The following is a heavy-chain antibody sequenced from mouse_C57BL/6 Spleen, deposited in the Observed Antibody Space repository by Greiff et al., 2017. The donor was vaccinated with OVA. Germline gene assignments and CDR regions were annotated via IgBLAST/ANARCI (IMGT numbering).Heavy chain of an antibody. CDR3: ARGDGYGGLYYYAMDY. V-gene: IGHV1-80*01. CDR2: IYPGDGDT. Sequence: QVQLQQSGAELVKPGASVKISCKASGYAFSSYWMNWVKQRPGKGLEWIGQIYPGDGDTNYNGKFKGKATLTADKSSSTAYMQLSSLTSEDSAVYFCARGDGYGGLYYYAMDYWGQGTSVTVSS. CDR1: GYAFSSYW. J-gene: IGHJ4*01. D-gene: IGHD2-2*01.